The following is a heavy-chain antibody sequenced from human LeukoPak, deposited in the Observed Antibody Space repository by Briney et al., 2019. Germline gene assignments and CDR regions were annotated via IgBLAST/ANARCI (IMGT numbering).Heavy chain of an antibody. J-gene: IGHJ4*02. Sequence: GGSLRLSCAASGFTVSSNYMNWVRQAPGKGLEWVSVIYGGGNIYYADSVKGRFTISRDNSRNTLYLQMNSLGAEDTAVYYCARGAGYNYPYYFDYWGQGTLVTVSS. D-gene: IGHD5-24*01. CDR3: ARGAGYNYPYYFDY. CDR1: GFTVSSNY. CDR2: IYGGGNI. V-gene: IGHV3-53*01.